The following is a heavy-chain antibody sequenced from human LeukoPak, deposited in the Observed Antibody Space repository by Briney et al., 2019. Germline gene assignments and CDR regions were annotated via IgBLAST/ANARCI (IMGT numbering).Heavy chain of an antibody. V-gene: IGHV1-24*01. CDR1: GYTLTELS. J-gene: IGHJ3*02. D-gene: IGHD4-17*01. CDR3: ATRATVTTPARGRAFDI. Sequence: ASVKVSCKVSGYTLTELSMHWVRQAPGKGLEWMGGFDPEDGETIYAQKFQGRDTMTEDTSTDTAYMELSSLRSEDTAVYYCATRATVTTPARGRAFDIWGQGTMVTVSS. CDR2: FDPEDGET.